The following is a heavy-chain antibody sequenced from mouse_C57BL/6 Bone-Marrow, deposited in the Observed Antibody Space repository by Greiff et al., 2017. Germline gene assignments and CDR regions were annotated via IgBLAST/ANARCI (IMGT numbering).Heavy chain of an antibody. CDR1: GYTFTDYE. V-gene: IGHV1-15*01. CDR2: IDPETGGT. CDR3: TGGYPFDY. Sequence: QVQLQQSGAELVRPGASVTLSCKASGYTFTDYEMHWVKQTPVHGLEWLGAIDPETGGTAYNQKFKGKAILTADKSTSTAYMGLRSLTSEDSAVYDCTGGYPFDYWGQGTTLTVSS. D-gene: IGHD2-2*01. J-gene: IGHJ2*01.